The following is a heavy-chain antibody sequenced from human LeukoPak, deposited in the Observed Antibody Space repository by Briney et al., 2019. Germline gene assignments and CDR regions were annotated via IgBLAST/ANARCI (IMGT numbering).Heavy chain of an antibody. Sequence: GGSLRLSCAASGFTFSEHYMDWVRQAPGKGLEWVGRIRNKANRYTTEYAASVKGRFTISSDDSKNSVYLQVNSLKTEDTAVYYCATSNYDILTGYRRDAFDIWGQGTVVTVSS. CDR3: ATSNYDILTGYRRDAFDI. CDR2: IRNKANRYTT. D-gene: IGHD3-9*01. J-gene: IGHJ3*02. V-gene: IGHV3-72*01. CDR1: GFTFSEHY.